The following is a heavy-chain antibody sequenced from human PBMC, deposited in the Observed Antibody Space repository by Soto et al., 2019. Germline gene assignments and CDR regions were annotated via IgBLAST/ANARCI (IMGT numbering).Heavy chain of an antibody. J-gene: IGHJ3*02. D-gene: IGHD3-10*01. CDR3: ATSSVGSGSYLDAFDI. CDR1: GYTFTGYY. CDR2: INPNSGGT. Sequence: QVQLVQSGAEVKKPGASVKVSCKASGYTFTGYYMHWVRQAPGQGLEWMGWINPNSGGTNYAQKFQGWVTMTRDTSISTAYMELSRLRSDDTAVYYCATSSVGSGSYLDAFDIWGQGTMVTVSS. V-gene: IGHV1-2*04.